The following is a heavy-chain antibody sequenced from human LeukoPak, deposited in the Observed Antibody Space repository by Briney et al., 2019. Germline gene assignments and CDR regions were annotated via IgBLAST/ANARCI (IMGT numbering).Heavy chain of an antibody. V-gene: IGHV4-4*07. CDR2: IYTSGST. CDR1: GGSISSSY. D-gene: IGHD2-15*01. Sequence: PSETLCLTCTVSGGSISSSYWSWIRQPAGKGLEWIGRIYTSGSTNYNPSLKSRVTMSVDTSKNQFSLKLSSVTAADAAVYYCARDCSGGTCYLGVVDYWGQGILVTVSS. CDR3: ARDCSGGTCYLGVVDY. J-gene: IGHJ4*02.